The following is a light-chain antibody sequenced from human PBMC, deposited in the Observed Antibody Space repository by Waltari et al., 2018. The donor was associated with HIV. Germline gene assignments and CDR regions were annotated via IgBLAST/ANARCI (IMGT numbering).Light chain of an antibody. V-gene: IGLV2-11*01. CDR1: SSDVGGYDS. Sequence: QSALTQPRSVSGSPGQSVPVPCTEASSDVGGYDSVSWYQQHPGKAPKLSIYDVPKRPAGVPGRFSGSRSGDTASLTISGLQADDEADYYCCSYAGSYSYVFGAGTRVIVL. CDR2: DVP. CDR3: CSYAGSYSYV. J-gene: IGLJ1*01.